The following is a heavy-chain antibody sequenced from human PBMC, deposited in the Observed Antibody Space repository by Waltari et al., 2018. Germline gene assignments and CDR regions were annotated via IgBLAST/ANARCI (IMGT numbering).Heavy chain of an antibody. CDR3: ARRNLGFAFDV. CDR2: IIPIFGTP. D-gene: IGHD1-26*01. J-gene: IGHJ3*01. Sequence: QVHLVQSGAEVKKPGSSVKVSCQAYGGPFGSYSVAWVRQAAGQGLEWLGGIIPIFGTPQYAQNFQGRVTLTADAATTTAYLELSGLTSEDTAIYYCARRNLGFAFDVWGQGTLVIVSS. CDR1: GGPFGSYS. V-gene: IGHV1-69*12.